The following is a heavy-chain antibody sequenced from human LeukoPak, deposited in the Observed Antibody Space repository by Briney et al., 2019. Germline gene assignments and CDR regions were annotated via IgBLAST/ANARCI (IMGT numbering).Heavy chain of an antibody. J-gene: IGHJ4*02. V-gene: IGHV1-18*01. CDR1: GYTFTSYG. CDR2: ISAYNGNT. Sequence: ASVKVSCKASGYTFTSYGISWVRQAPGRGLEWMGWISAYNGNTNYAQKLQGRVTMTTDTSTSTAYMELRSLRSDDTAVYYCARLHCSSTSCYQFFDYWGQGTLVTVSS. CDR3: ARLHCSSTSCYQFFDY. D-gene: IGHD2-2*01.